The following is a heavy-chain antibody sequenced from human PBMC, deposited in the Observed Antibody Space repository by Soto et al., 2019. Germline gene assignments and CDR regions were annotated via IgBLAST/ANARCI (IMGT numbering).Heavy chain of an antibody. V-gene: IGHV4-4*02. D-gene: IGHD3-22*01. CDR3: ARDTRYYDSSGYDHDAFDI. CDR2: IYHSGST. Sequence: PXETLSLTCAVSGGSISSSNWWSWVRQPPVKGLEWIGEIYHSGSTNYNPSLKSRVTISVDKSKNQFSLKLSSVTAADTAAYYCARDTRYYDSSGYDHDAFDIWGQGTMVTVSS. CDR1: GGSISSSNW. J-gene: IGHJ3*02.